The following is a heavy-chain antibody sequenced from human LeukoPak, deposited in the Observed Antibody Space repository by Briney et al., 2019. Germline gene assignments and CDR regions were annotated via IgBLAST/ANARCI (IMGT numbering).Heavy chain of an antibody. CDR2: INHSGST. CDR3: ANIKRGYSGYDSRYDY. V-gene: IGHV4-34*01. CDR1: GGSFSGYY. Sequence: SETLSLTCAAYGGSFSGYYWSWIRQPPGKGLEWIGEINHSGSTNYNPSLKSRVTISVDTSKNQFSLKLSSVTAADTAVYYCANIKRGYSGYDSRYDYWGQGTLVTVSS. D-gene: IGHD5-12*01. J-gene: IGHJ4*02.